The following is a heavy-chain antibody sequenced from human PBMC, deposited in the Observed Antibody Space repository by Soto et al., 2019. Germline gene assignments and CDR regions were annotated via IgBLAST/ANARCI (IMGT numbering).Heavy chain of an antibody. Sequence: RSWWWWIRRTQGKGLEWIGYIYYSGGANYNPSLKSRVTISVATSKNQFSLKLSSVTAAATAVYYCARVYPYYDFWSFYYFGFFPQENNWFDPWGQGTLVTVTS. J-gene: IGHJ5*02. V-gene: IGHV4-59*01. CDR1: RSW. D-gene: IGHD3-3*01. CDR3: ARVYPYYDFWSFYYFGFFPQENNWFDP. CDR2: IYYSGGA.